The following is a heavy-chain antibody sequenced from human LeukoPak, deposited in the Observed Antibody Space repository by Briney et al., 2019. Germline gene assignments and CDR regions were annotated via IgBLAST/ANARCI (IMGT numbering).Heavy chain of an antibody. CDR3: ARNRAAAMDV. V-gene: IGHV3-30*02. CDR1: GFVFSKNG. CDR2: IRHDESNK. J-gene: IGHJ6*02. D-gene: IGHD6-25*01. Sequence: GGSLRLSCATSGFVFSKNGMHWVRQAPGKGLEWVAFIRHDESNKYYADSVKGRFTISRDNSKNTLSLQMNSLRPDDTAVYYCARNRAAAMDVWGQGTTVTVSS.